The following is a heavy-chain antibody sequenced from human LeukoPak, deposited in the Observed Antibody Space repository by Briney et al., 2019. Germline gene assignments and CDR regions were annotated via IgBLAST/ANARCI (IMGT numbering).Heavy chain of an antibody. D-gene: IGHD3-16*02. Sequence: PSETLSLTCAVYGGSFSGYYWSWIRQPPGKGLEWIGEINHSGSTNYNPSLKSRVTISVDTSKNQFSLKLTSVTAADTAVYYCARGHWGSYDYVWGSYRSDYWGQGTLVTVSS. CDR1: GGSFSGYY. CDR3: ARGHWGSYDYVWGSYRSDY. J-gene: IGHJ4*02. CDR2: INHSGST. V-gene: IGHV4-34*01.